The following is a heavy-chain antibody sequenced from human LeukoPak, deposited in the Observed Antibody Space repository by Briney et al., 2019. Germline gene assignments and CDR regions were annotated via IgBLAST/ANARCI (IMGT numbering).Heavy chain of an antibody. CDR3: AREGRWELLGGFDY. Sequence: GGSLRLSCAASGFTFSSYWMSWVRQAPGKGLEWVANIKQDGSEKYYVDSVKGRFTISRDNAKNSLYLQMSSLRAEDTAVYYCAREGRWELLGGFDYWGQGTLVTVSS. CDR1: GFTFSSYW. V-gene: IGHV3-7*01. J-gene: IGHJ4*02. CDR2: IKQDGSEK. D-gene: IGHD1-26*01.